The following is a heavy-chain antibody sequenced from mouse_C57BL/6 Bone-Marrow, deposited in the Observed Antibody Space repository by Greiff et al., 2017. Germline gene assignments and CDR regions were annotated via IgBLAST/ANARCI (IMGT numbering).Heavy chain of an antibody. CDR3: AGEKGDDPYAY. J-gene: IGHJ3*01. CDR2: ITHSGDT. D-gene: IGHD2-3*01. CDR1: GFPITSGYY. Sequence: QLQESGPGLVKPSQSLCLTCSITGFPITSGYYWIWIRQSPGKPLEWMGYITHSGDTFYNPSLQSPISITRETSKNQVFLQLNSVTTEDTAMYYCAGEKGDDPYAYWGQGTLVTVSA. V-gene: IGHV12-3*01.